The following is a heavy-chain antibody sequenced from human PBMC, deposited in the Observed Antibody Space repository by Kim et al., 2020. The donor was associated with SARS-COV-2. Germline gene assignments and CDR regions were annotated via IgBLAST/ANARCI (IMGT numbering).Heavy chain of an antibody. V-gene: IGHV4-34*01. CDR3: ARGGVAAAGSYYYYYYGMDV. CDR2: INHSGST. Sequence: SETLSLTCAVYGGSFSGYYWSWIRQPPGKGLEWIGEINHSGSTNYNPSLKSRVTISVDTSKNQFSLKLSSVTAADTAVYYCARGGVAAAGSYYYYYYGMDVWGQGTTVTVSS. CDR1: GGSFSGYY. J-gene: IGHJ6*02. D-gene: IGHD6-13*01.